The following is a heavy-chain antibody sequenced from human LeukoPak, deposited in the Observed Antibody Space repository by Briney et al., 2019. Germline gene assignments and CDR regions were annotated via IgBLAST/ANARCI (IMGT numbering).Heavy chain of an antibody. CDR1: GGSISSYY. Sequence: SETLSLTCTVSGGSISSYYWSWIRQPPGKGLEWIGYIYYSGSTNYNPSLKSRVTISVDTSKSQFSLKLSSVTAADTAVYYCARLRSYCSSTSCYPGWFDPWGQGTLVTVSS. V-gene: IGHV4-59*08. J-gene: IGHJ5*02. CDR2: IYYSGST. CDR3: ARLRSYCSSTSCYPGWFDP. D-gene: IGHD2-2*01.